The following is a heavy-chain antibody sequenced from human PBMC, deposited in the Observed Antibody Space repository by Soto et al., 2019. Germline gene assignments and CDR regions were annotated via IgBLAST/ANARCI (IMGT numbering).Heavy chain of an antibody. CDR2: IYYSGST. Sequence: SEMLSLPCTVCGGSISSYYWSWIRQPPGKGLEWIGYIYYSGSTNYNPSLKSRVTISVDTSKNQFSLKLSSVTAADTAVYYCARDFDYWGQGTLVTVSS. J-gene: IGHJ4*02. CDR3: ARDFDY. CDR1: GGSISSYY. V-gene: IGHV4-59*01.